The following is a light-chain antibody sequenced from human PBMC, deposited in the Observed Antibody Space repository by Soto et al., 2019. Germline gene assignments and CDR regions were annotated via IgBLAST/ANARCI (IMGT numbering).Light chain of an antibody. V-gene: IGKV3-11*01. CDR3: QQRSSWIT. Sequence: EVVLTQSPATLSLSPGARAPLSCRASQSVSTYLAWYPQNPGQAPRLLIYDASNRATGIPARFSGSGSATDFTLTISSLEPEDFAVYYCQQRSSWITFGQGTRLEIK. CDR2: DAS. CDR1: QSVSTY. J-gene: IGKJ5*01.